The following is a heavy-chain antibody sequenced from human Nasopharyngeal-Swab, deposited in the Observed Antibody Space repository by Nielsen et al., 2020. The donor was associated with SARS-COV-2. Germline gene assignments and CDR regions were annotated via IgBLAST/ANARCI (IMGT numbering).Heavy chain of an antibody. CDR3: TTGPGSYYVDDY. V-gene: IGHV3-15*01. J-gene: IGHJ4*02. D-gene: IGHD1-26*01. Sequence: GRSLRLSCAASGFTFSNAWMSWVRPAPGKGLEWVGRIKSKTDGGTTDYAAPVKGRFTITRDDSKNTLYLQMNSLKTEDTAVYYCTTGPGSYYVDDYWGQGTLVTVSS. CDR1: GFTFSNAW. CDR2: IKSKTDGGTT.